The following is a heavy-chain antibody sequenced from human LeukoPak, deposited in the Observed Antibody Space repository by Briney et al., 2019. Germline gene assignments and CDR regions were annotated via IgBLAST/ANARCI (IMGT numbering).Heavy chain of an antibody. CDR3: ARVPFDWLFYFDY. Sequence: SETLSLTCTVSGGSISSYYGSWIRQPAGKGLEGIGRIYASGSTNYNPSLKSRVTISVDTSKNQFSLKLSSVTAADTAVYYCARVPFDWLFYFDYWGQGTLVTVSS. CDR1: GGSISSYY. CDR2: IYASGST. J-gene: IGHJ4*02. D-gene: IGHD3-9*01. V-gene: IGHV4-4*07.